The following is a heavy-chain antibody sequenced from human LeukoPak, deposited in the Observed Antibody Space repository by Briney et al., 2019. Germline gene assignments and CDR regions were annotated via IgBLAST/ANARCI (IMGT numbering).Heavy chain of an antibody. CDR2: INHSGST. J-gene: IGHJ4*02. Sequence: SETLSLTCAVSGGSFSGYYWTWIRQPPGKGLEWIGEINHSGSTNYNPSLKSRVTISVDTSKNQFSLKLSSVTAADTAVYYCASSYYDSSGYVDYWGQGTLVTVSS. V-gene: IGHV4-34*01. CDR1: GGSFSGYY. CDR3: ASSYYDSSGYVDY. D-gene: IGHD3-22*01.